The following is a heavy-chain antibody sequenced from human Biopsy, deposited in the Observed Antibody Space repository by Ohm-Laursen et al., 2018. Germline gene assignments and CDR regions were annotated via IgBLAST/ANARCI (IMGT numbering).Heavy chain of an antibody. Sequence: SETLSLTCPVSGDSVTKYYWSWIRQPPGKGLEWIGHIYYSVMTNYNPSLQSRVSISVDTSRNQVSLTLSSVTAADTAVYYCARDSGGMATILDAFDLWGQGAMVTVS. D-gene: IGHD5-24*01. CDR2: IYYSVMT. V-gene: IGHV4-59*02. J-gene: IGHJ3*01. CDR3: ARDSGGMATILDAFDL. CDR1: GDSVTKYY.